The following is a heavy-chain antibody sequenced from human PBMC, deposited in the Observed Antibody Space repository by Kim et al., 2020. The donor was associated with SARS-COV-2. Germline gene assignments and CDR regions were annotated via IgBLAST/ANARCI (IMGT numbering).Heavy chain of an antibody. CDR1: GYTFTSYG. D-gene: IGHD2-2*01. Sequence: ASVKVSCKASGYTFTSYGISWVRQAPGQGLEWMGWISAYNGNTNYAQKLQGRVTMTTDTSTSTAYMELRSLRSDDTAVYYCALVPAAIGSWYYFDYWGQGTLVTVSS. CDR2: ISAYNGNT. J-gene: IGHJ4*02. CDR3: ALVPAAIGSWYYFDY. V-gene: IGHV1-18*01.